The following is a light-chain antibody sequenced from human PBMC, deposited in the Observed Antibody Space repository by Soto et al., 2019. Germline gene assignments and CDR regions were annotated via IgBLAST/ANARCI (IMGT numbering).Light chain of an antibody. CDR1: NIVNKR. V-gene: IGLV3-21*04. J-gene: IGLJ1*01. CDR3: QVWDIMTDNYV. Sequence: SYELTQPPSVSVAPEKTATITCGGNNIVNKRVHWYRQKPGQAPVLLISYDSDRPSGIPERFSGSNSENTATLTISRVEAGDEADYYCQVWDIMTDNYVFGSGTKVTVL. CDR2: YDS.